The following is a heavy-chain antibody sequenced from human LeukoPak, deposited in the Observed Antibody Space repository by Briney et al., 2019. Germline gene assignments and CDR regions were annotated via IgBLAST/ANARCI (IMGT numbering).Heavy chain of an antibody. V-gene: IGHV3-23*01. D-gene: IGHD6-13*01. CDR3: AKVRIAAAGTVTAFDP. CDR1: GFTFSSYA. CDR2: MSGSGGST. J-gene: IGHJ5*02. Sequence: GGSLRLSCAASGFTFSSYAMSWVRQAPGKGLEWVSTMSGSGGSTYYADSVKGRFTISRDNSKNTLYLQMNSLRAEDTAVYYCAKVRIAAAGTVTAFDPWGQGTLVTVSS.